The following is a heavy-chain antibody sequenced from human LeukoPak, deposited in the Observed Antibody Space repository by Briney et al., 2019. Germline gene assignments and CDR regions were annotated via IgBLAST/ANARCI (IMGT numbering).Heavy chain of an antibody. J-gene: IGHJ3*02. CDR3: ARGRPKYYYDSSGYAFDI. Sequence: SVKVSCKASGGTFSSYAISWVRQAPGQGLEWMGGIISIFGTANYAQKFQGRVTITADESTSTAYMELSSLRSEDTAVYHCARGRPKYYYDSSGYAFDIWGQGTMVTVSS. D-gene: IGHD3-22*01. V-gene: IGHV1-69*13. CDR2: IISIFGTA. CDR1: GGTFSSYA.